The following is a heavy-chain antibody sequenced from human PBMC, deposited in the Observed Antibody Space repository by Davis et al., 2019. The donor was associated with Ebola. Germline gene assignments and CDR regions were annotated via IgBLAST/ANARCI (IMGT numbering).Heavy chain of an antibody. J-gene: IGHJ6*03. CDR1: GGSISRGGSY. V-gene: IGHV4-31*03. CDR2: IYYSGST. CDR3: ARDLRYDSSGYDYYFYMDV. D-gene: IGHD3-22*01. Sequence: LRLSCTVSGGSISRGGSYWTWIRQHPGKGLEWIGYIYYSGSTYYKPSLKSRVTISLDTSKKQFSLNLYSVTAADTAVYYCARDLRYDSSGYDYYFYMDVWGKGTTVTVSS.